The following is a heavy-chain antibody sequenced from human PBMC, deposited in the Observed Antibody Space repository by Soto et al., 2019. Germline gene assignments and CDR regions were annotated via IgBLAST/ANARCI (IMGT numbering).Heavy chain of an antibody. J-gene: IGHJ3*02. CDR3: VRDEGYAGYGNDAFGI. CDR1: GFTFSSHA. D-gene: IGHD2-8*01. V-gene: IGHV3-23*01. Sequence: EVQLLESGGGLVQPGGSLRLSCAASGFTFSSHAMAWVRQAPGKGLEWVSSISGGSRRTYYADSVKGRFTISRDNSKNPRHRQMNSVRGEGTAFDYCVRDEGYAGYGNDAFGILGQGTMVTGSS. CDR2: ISGGSRRT.